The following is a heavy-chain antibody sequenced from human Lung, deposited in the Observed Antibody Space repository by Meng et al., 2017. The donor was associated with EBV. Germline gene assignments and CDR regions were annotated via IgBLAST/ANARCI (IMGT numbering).Heavy chain of an antibody. V-gene: IGHV3-30-3*01. CDR3: ARDNDYGDYNWFDP. Sequence: QVQLVESGXGVVQPGRSLRLSXAASGFTFSSYAMHWVRQAPGKGLEWVAVISYDGSNKYYADSVKGRFTISRDNSKNTLYLQMNSLRAEDTAVYYCARDNDYGDYNWFDPWGQGTLVTVSS. D-gene: IGHD4-17*01. J-gene: IGHJ5*02. CDR2: ISYDGSNK. CDR1: GFTFSSYA.